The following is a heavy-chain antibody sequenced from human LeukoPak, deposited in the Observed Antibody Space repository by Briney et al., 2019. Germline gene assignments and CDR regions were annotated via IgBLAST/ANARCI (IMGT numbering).Heavy chain of an antibody. Sequence: GGSLRLSCAASGFTFSSYWMSWVRQAPGKGLEWVANIKQDGSEKYYVDSVKGRFTISRDNAKNSLYLQMNSLRAEDTAVYYCARGRYSGSYYYYYMDVWGKGTTVTVSS. D-gene: IGHD1-26*01. V-gene: IGHV3-7*01. CDR3: ARGRYSGSYYYYYMDV. CDR1: GFTFSSYW. J-gene: IGHJ6*03. CDR2: IKQDGSEK.